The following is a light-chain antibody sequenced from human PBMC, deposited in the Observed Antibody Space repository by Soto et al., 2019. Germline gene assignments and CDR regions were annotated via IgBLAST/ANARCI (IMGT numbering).Light chain of an antibody. V-gene: IGKV2D-29*02. CDR2: EVS. CDR1: QSLLHITGETF. CDR3: MQSTQLPPT. Sequence: DVVMTQTPLSLSVAPGQPASISCKSSQSLLHITGETFLFWYLQKPGQSPQLLIYEVSTRVSGVPDRFSGSGSGTDLTLEISRVETDDVGIYYCMQSTQLPPTFGPGTRLGIE. J-gene: IGKJ5*01.